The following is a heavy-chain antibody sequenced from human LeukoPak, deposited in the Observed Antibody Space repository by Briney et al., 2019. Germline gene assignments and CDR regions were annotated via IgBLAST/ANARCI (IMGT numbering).Heavy chain of an antibody. D-gene: IGHD7-27*01. CDR3: VRDNWGLDY. Sequence: GGSLRLSCAASGFTFISYAMSWVRQAPGKGLVWVSRIDGDGTGTDYADSVKGRFTVSRDNAKNTVYLQMNSLTAEDTSTYYCVRDNWGLDYWGQGTLVTVSS. CDR2: IDGDGTGT. CDR1: GFTFISYA. J-gene: IGHJ4*02. V-gene: IGHV3-74*01.